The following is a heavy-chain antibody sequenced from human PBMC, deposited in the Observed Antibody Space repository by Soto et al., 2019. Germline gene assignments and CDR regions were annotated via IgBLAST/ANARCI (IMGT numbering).Heavy chain of an antibody. CDR1: GFTFTSYA. J-gene: IGHJ6*02. CDR2: ISGSGGST. D-gene: IGHD2-15*01. CDR3: SRVQCTGGSCFSSFYYYYGMDV. Sequence: EVQLLESGGGLVQPGGSLRLSCAASGFTFTSYAMIWVRQAPGKGLEWVSAISGSGGSTYYADSVKGRFTISRDNSKNTVYLQMNSLSAEATAVYYCSRVQCTGGSCFSSFYYYYGMDVWGQGTTVTVS. V-gene: IGHV3-23*01.